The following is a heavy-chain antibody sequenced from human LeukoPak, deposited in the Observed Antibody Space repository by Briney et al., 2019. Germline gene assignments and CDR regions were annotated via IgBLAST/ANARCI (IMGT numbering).Heavy chain of an antibody. CDR3: ARAEDTAMVTH. V-gene: IGHV3-30-3*01. D-gene: IGHD5-18*01. Sequence: PGGSLRLSCAASGFTFSSYWMHWVRQAPGKGLEWVAVISYDGSSKYYADSVKGRFTISRDNSKNTLYLQMNSLRAEDTAVYYCARAEDTAMVTHWGQGTLATVSS. CDR1: GFTFSSYW. CDR2: ISYDGSSK. J-gene: IGHJ4*02.